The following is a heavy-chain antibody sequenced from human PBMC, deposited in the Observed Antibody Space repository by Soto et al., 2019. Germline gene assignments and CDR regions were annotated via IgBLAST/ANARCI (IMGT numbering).Heavy chain of an antibody. V-gene: IGHV4-4*02. J-gene: IGHJ5*02. Sequence: SETLSLTCAVSGGSISSSNWWSWVRQPPGKGLEWIGEIYHSGSTNYNPSLKSRVTISVDKSKNQFSLKLSSVTAADTAVYYCARAQMGGIAAAGTRGSRNWFDPWGQGTLVTVSS. D-gene: IGHD6-13*01. CDR2: IYHSGST. CDR3: ARAQMGGIAAAGTRGSRNWFDP. CDR1: GGSISSSNW.